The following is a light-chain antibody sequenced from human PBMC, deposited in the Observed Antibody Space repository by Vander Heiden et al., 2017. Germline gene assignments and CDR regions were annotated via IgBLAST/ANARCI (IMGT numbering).Light chain of an antibody. V-gene: IGKV1D-13*01. CDR2: DAS. Sequence: AIQLTQSPSSLSASVGDRVTITCRASQGISSALAWYQQKPGKAPKLLIYDASSLESGVPSRFSGSGSGKDFTLTISSRQPEDFATYYCQQFNNYPPSTFGQGTRLEIK. CDR1: QGISSA. J-gene: IGKJ5*01. CDR3: QQFNNYPPST.